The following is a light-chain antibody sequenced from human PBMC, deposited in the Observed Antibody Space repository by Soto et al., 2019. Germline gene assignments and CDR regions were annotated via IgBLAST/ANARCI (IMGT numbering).Light chain of an antibody. J-gene: IGLJ1*01. Sequence: QSALTEPASVSGSPGQSIAISCTGTSSDVGGYNFVSWYQHHPGKAPKLIIYDVSNRPSGVSNRFSGSKSGNTASLTISGLQAEDDADYYCTSYTTSFAYVIGTGTKVTVL. CDR2: DVS. CDR3: TSYTTSFAYV. V-gene: IGLV2-14*03. CDR1: SSDVGGYNF.